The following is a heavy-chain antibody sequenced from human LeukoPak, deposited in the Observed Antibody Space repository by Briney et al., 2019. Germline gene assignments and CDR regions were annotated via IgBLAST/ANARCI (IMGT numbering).Heavy chain of an antibody. CDR2: ISSSGSTI. J-gene: IGHJ4*02. CDR3: ARDLIEEPHYDY. V-gene: IGHV3-48*04. CDR1: GFTFSGSA. Sequence: GGSLRLSCAASGFTFSGSAMHWVRQAPGKGLEWVSYISSSGSTIYYADSVKGRFTISRDNAKNSLYLQMNSLRAEDTAVYYCARDLIEEPHYDYWGQGTLVTVSS. D-gene: IGHD1-26*01.